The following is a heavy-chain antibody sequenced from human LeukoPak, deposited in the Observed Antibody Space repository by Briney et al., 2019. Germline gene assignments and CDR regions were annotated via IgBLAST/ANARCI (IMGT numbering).Heavy chain of an antibody. CDR2: FDPEDGET. J-gene: IGHJ4*02. V-gene: IGHV1-24*01. CDR3: ATDLDSGRPGYFDY. Sequence: ASVKVSCKVSGYTLIELSMHWVRQAPGKGLEWMGGFDPEDGETIYAQKFQGRVTMTEDTSTDTAYMELSSLRSEDTAVYYCATDLDSGRPGYFDYWGQGTLVTVSS. CDR1: GYTLIELS. D-gene: IGHD1-26*01.